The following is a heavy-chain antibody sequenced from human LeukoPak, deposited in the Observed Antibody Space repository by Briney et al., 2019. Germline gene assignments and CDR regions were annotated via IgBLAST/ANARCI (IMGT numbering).Heavy chain of an antibody. V-gene: IGHV3-74*01. Sequence: PGGSLRLSCAASGFTFSTYWMHWVRQARGKGLVWVSRLSPDGSSSIYADSVRGRFNVSRENAKNTLYLQMNSLRADDTAVYYCTRSPSLGGSYWGFDYWGQGTLLTVSS. J-gene: IGHJ4*02. D-gene: IGHD1-26*01. CDR2: LSPDGSSS. CDR1: GFTFSTYW. CDR3: TRSPSLGGSYWGFDY.